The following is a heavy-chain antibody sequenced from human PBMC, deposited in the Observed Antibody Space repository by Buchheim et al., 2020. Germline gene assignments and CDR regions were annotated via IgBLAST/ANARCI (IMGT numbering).Heavy chain of an antibody. J-gene: IGHJ6*02. CDR1: GFTFSSYS. D-gene: IGHD1-26*01. CDR3: ARVSGSYSSGYYYYGMDV. V-gene: IGHV3-21*01. Sequence: EVQLVESGGGLVKPGGSLRLSCAASGFTFSSYSMNWVRQAPGKGLEWVSSISSSSSYIYYADSVKGRFTISSDNAKNSLYLQMNSLRAEDTAVYYCARVSGSYSSGYYYYGMDVWGQGTT. CDR2: ISSSSSYI.